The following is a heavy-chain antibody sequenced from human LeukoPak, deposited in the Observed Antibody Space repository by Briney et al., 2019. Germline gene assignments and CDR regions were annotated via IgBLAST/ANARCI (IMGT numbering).Heavy chain of an antibody. Sequence: ASVKVSCKASAGTFSSYAITWMRQAPGQGLEWIGGIIPIFGTTNYAQNFQGRVTITADESTRTAYMELSSLGSGDTAVYYCARSMTSYVFDYWGQGTLVTVSS. D-gene: IGHD3-9*01. J-gene: IGHJ4*02. CDR1: AGTFSSYA. V-gene: IGHV1-69*13. CDR3: ARSMTSYVFDY. CDR2: IIPIFGTT.